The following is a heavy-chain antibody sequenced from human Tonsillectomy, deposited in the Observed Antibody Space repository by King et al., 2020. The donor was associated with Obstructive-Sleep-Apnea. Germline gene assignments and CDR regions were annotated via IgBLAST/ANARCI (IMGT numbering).Heavy chain of an antibody. Sequence: QLVQSGAEVKQPGSSVKVSCKASGGTFNNNAIRWVRQAPGKGLEWMGGIIPLVGTVNSAQKFQGRVTFSADESTGTVYMELRSLSSEDTAVYYCAKDKMEAGDYYYGMDVWGQGTTVTVSS. CDR3: AKDKMEAGDYYYGMDV. V-gene: IGHV1-69*01. J-gene: IGHJ6*02. D-gene: IGHD6-19*01. CDR1: GGTFNNNA. CDR2: IIPLVGTV.